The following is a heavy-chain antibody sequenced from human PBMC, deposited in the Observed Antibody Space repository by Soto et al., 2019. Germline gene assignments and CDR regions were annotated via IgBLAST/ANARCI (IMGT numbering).Heavy chain of an antibody. J-gene: IGHJ6*02. V-gene: IGHV5-51*01. Sequence: PGESLKISCKGSGYTFTSYWIGWVRQMPGKGLEWMGIIFPGDSDTRYSPSFQGQVTISAEQSIRTAYLKWSSLKASDTAMYYCARQRHYGDYSYYYYGMDVWGQGTTVTVSS. CDR1: GYTFTSYW. CDR2: IFPGDSDT. D-gene: IGHD4-17*01. CDR3: ARQRHYGDYSYYYYGMDV.